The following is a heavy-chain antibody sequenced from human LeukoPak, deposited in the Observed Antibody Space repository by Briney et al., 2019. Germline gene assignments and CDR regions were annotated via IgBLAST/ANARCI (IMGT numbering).Heavy chain of an antibody. CDR2: IYYSGST. CDR1: GGSISSGDYY. D-gene: IGHD3-22*01. J-gene: IGHJ5*02. CDR3: ASNYYDSSGYGNWFDP. Sequence: PSETLSLTCTVSGGSISSGDYYWSWLRQPPGKGLEWIGYIYYSGSTYYNPSLKSRVTISVDTSKNQFSLKLSSVTAADTAVYYCASNYYDSSGYGNWFDPWGQGTLVTVSS. V-gene: IGHV4-30-4*08.